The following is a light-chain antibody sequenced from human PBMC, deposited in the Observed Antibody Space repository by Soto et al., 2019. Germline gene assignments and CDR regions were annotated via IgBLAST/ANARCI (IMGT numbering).Light chain of an antibody. CDR2: DAS. V-gene: IGKV3-11*01. CDR3: QQRFNWPLT. Sequence: EIVLTQSPATLSLSPGERGTLSCRASQSIGGYLAWYQQRPGQAPRLLIYDASNRATGIPARFSGSGSGTDFTLTIISLEPEDFAIYYCQQRFNWPLTFGPGTKVDIK. J-gene: IGKJ3*01. CDR1: QSIGGY.